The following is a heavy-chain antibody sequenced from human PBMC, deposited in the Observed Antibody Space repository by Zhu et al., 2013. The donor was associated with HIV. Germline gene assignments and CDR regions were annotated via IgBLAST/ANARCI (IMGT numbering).Heavy chain of an antibody. CDR1: GYTLTELS. Sequence: QVQLVQSGAEVKKPGASVKVSCKVSGYTLTELSMHWVRQAPGEGLEWMGGFDPEDSETIYAQKFQGRVTMTEDTSTDTAYMELSRLRSDDTAVYYCARITVNYDSSGYFPDDAFDIWGQGTMVTVSS. V-gene: IGHV1-24*01. CDR3: ARITVNYDSSGYFPDDAFDI. D-gene: IGHD3-22*01. CDR2: FDPEDSET. J-gene: IGHJ3*02.